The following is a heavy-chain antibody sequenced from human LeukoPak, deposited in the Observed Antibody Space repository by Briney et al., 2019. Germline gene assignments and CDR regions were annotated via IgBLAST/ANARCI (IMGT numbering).Heavy chain of an antibody. J-gene: IGHJ4*02. CDR2: IKSKTDGGTT. Sequence: GGSLRLSCAASGLTFTNAWMSWVRQAPGKGLEWVGRIKSKTDGGTTDYAAPVKGRFTISRDDSKNTLYLQMNSLKTEDTAVYYCATDQSESRRTFDYWGQGTLVTVSS. V-gene: IGHV3-15*01. CDR3: ATDQSESRRTFDY. CDR1: GLTFTNAW. D-gene: IGHD3-3*01.